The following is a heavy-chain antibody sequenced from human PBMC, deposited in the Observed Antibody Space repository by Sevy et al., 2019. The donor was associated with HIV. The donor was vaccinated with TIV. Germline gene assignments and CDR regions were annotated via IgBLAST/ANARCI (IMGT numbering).Heavy chain of an antibody. D-gene: IGHD3-9*01. CDR3: ARGVNEYYDILTGYPGRDYYGMDV. J-gene: IGHJ6*02. Sequence: GGSLRLSCAASGFTFSSYWMHWVRQAPGKGLVWVSRINSDGSSTSYADSVKGRFTISRDNAKNTLYLQMNSLRAEDTAGYYCARGVNEYYDILTGYPGRDYYGMDVWGQGTTVTVSS. CDR2: INSDGSST. V-gene: IGHV3-74*01. CDR1: GFTFSSYW.